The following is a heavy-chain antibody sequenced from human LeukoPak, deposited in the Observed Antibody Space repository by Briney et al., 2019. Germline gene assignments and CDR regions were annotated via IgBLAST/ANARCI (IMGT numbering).Heavy chain of an antibody. CDR1: GFTFNGYA. J-gene: IGHJ4*02. V-gene: IGHV3-23*01. Sequence: GGSLRLSCAASGFTFNGYAMSWVRQAPGKGLEWVSAISGSGGSTYYADSVKGRFTISRDNSKNTLYLQLNSLRAEDTAVYYCAKGQNSGWYYFDYWGQGALVTVSS. CDR3: AKGQNSGWYYFDY. CDR2: ISGSGGST. D-gene: IGHD6-19*01.